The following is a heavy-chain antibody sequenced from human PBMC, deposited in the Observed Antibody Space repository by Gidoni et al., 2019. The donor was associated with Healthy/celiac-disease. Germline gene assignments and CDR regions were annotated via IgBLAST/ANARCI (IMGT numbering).Heavy chain of an antibody. CDR2: LNPSGGST. CDR3: ARWWEILDYFDY. V-gene: IGHV1-46*01. CDR1: GFTFTSYY. D-gene: IGHD1-26*01. Sequence: QVLLVQSGAAVKKPGASVMVSCMPPGFTFTSYYMHWVRQAPGQGLEWMGILNPSGGSTSYAQKVQGRVTMTRDTSTSTVYMELSSLRAEDTAVYYCARWWEILDYFDYWGQGTLVTVSS. J-gene: IGHJ4*02.